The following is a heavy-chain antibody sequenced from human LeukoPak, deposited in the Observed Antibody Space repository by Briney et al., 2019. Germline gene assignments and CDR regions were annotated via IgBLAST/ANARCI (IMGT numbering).Heavy chain of an antibody. CDR1: GYTFSNYW. CDR3: ARESETSRRFYAP. Sequence: PGESLKISCTGSGYTFSNYWIGWVRQMPGKGLEWMGIIYPGDSDATYSPSFRGQVTFSVDESRTTVYLEWTSLKASDTAMYFCARESETSRRFYAPWGQGTLVTVP. J-gene: IGHJ5*02. V-gene: IGHV5-51*01. D-gene: IGHD2-2*01. CDR2: IYPGDSDA.